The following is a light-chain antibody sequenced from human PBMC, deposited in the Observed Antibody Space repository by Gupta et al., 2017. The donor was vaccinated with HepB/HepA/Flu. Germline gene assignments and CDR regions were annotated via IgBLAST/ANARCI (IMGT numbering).Light chain of an antibody. V-gene: IGKV1-39*01. CDR2: GAS. Sequence: DIQMTQSPSSLSASVGDRVTITCRASQNIDYYLNWYQQKPGKAPKLLIYGASSLQSGVPSRFSGSGSGTDFALTISSLQPEDFATYYCQQGDSTPLFTFGPGTKVDFK. CDR3: QQGDSTPLFT. J-gene: IGKJ3*01. CDR1: QNIDYY.